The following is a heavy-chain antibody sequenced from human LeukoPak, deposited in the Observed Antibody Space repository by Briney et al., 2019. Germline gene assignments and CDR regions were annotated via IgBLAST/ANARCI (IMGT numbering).Heavy chain of an antibody. CDR2: INPNSGGT. Sequence: GASVKVSCKASGYTFTGYYMHWVRQAPGQGLEWMGRINPNSGGTNYAQKFQGRVTMTRDTSISTAYKELSRLRSDDTAVYYCARGGEQQLVRRYFQHWGQGTLVTVSS. V-gene: IGHV1-2*06. D-gene: IGHD6-13*01. J-gene: IGHJ1*01. CDR1: GYTFTGYY. CDR3: ARGGEQQLVRRYFQH.